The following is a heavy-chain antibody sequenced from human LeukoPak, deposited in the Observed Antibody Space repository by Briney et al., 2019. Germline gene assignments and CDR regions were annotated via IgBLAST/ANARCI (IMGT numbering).Heavy chain of an antibody. CDR1: GFTFSSYG. V-gene: IGHV3-30*02. Sequence: PGGSLRLSCAASGFTFSSYGMHWVRQAPGKGLEWVAFIRYDGSNKYYADSVKGRFTISRDNSKNTLYLQMNSLRAEDTAVYYCARGVDCSGGSCWGYYFDYWGQGTLVTVSS. CDR2: IRYDGSNK. D-gene: IGHD2-15*01. J-gene: IGHJ4*02. CDR3: ARGVDCSGGSCWGYYFDY.